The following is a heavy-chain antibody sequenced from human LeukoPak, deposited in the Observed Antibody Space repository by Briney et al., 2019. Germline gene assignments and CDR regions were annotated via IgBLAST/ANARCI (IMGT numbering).Heavy chain of an antibody. J-gene: IGHJ6*03. V-gene: IGHV1-18*01. CDR1: DYTFTNFG. CDR3: ARAPGHCSGGICPTYYYHMDV. Sequence: ASVKVSCKASDYTFTNFGIGWVRQAPGQGLEWMGWISAYNGKTNYAQKLQGRVSMTTDTSTNTAYMELRSLRSDDTAVYFCARAPGHCSGGICPTYYYHMDVWGKGTTVTVSS. CDR2: ISAYNGKT. D-gene: IGHD2-15*01.